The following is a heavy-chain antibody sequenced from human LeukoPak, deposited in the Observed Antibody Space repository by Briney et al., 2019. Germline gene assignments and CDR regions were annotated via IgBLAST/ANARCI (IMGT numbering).Heavy chain of an antibody. CDR3: ARSPYGSGSYAPDY. J-gene: IGHJ4*02. V-gene: IGHV3-7*03. D-gene: IGHD3-10*01. Sequence: GGSLRLSCAASGFTFSSYWMSWVRQAPGKGLEWVANIKQDGSEKYYVDSVKGRFTISRDNAKNSLYLQMNSLRAEDTAVYYCARSPYGSGSYAPDYWGQGTLVTVS. CDR1: GFTFSSYW. CDR2: IKQDGSEK.